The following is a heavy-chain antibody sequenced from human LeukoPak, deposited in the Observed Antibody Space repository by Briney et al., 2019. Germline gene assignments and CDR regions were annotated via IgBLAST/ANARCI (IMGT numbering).Heavy chain of an antibody. J-gene: IGHJ3*02. Sequence: GGSLRLSCAASGFIFSSYWMSWARQAPGKGLEWVANIKQDGSEKYYVESVKGRFTISRDDAKNSLYLQMSSLRAEDTAVYYCASGVVVHDAFDIWGQGTMVTVSS. CDR1: GFIFSSYW. CDR2: IKQDGSEK. CDR3: ASGVVVHDAFDI. V-gene: IGHV3-7*01. D-gene: IGHD3-22*01.